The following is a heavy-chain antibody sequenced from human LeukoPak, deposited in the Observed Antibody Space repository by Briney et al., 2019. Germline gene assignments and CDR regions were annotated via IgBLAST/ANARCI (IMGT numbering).Heavy chain of an antibody. D-gene: IGHD3-22*01. Sequence: GASVKVSCKASGYTFTGYYMHWVRQAPGQGPEWMGWINPNSGGTNYAQKFQGRVTMTRDTSISTAYMELSRLRSDDTAVYYCARPYYYDSSGHNDYWGQGTLVTVSS. CDR1: GYTFTGYY. CDR2: INPNSGGT. J-gene: IGHJ4*02. CDR3: ARPYYYDSSGHNDY. V-gene: IGHV1-2*02.